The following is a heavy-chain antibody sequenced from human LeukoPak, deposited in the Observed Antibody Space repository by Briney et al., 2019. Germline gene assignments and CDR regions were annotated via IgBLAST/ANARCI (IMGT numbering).Heavy chain of an antibody. CDR1: GGSFSGYY. V-gene: IGHV4-34*01. CDR2: INHSGST. J-gene: IGHJ6*03. D-gene: IGHD6-13*01. Sequence: SETLSLTCAVYGGSFSGYYWSWIRQPPGKGLEWIGEINHSGSTNYNPSLKSRVTISVDTSKNQFSLKLSSVTAADTAVYYCARAMETEPGVIAAAAPFYYYYYMDVWGKGTTVTVSS. CDR3: ARAMETEPGVIAAAAPFYYYYYMDV.